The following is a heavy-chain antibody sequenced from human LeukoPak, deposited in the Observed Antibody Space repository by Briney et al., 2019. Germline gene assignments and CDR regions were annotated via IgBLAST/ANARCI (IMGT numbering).Heavy chain of an antibody. J-gene: IGHJ3*02. CDR2: IYYSDIT. CDR3: ARVLGPMYHDALDI. V-gene: IGHV4-61*01. Sequence: QVQLQESGPGLVEPSETLSLSCTVSGASVSSGSYYWSWIRQPPGKGLEWIGYIYYSDITSYNPSLKSRVTISVDMSTNQFSLNLSSVTAADTAVYYCARVLGPMYHDALDIWGLGTMVTVSS. D-gene: IGHD3-10*02. CDR1: GASVSSGSYY.